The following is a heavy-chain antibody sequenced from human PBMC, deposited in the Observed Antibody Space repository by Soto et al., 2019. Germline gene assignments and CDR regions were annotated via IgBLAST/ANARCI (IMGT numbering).Heavy chain of an antibody. Sequence: PSETLSLTCTVSGGSISSSSYYWGWIRQPPGKGLEWIGSIYYSGSTYYNPSLKSRVTISVDTSKNQFSLKLSSVTAADTAVYYCARMNYYDTSGYPFDYWGQGMMVTVS. D-gene: IGHD3-22*01. CDR2: IYYSGST. CDR1: GGSISSSSYY. V-gene: IGHV4-39*07. CDR3: ARMNYYDTSGYPFDY. J-gene: IGHJ4*02.